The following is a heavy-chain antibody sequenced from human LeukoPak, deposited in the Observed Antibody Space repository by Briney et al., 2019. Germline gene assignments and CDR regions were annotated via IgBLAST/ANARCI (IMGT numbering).Heavy chain of an antibody. CDR2: ISYDGSNK. CDR3: ARGEVDCSGGSCYSAEYFQH. V-gene: IGHV3-30*04. J-gene: IGHJ1*01. CDR1: GFTFSSYA. Sequence: GGSLRHSCAASGFTFSSYAMHWVRQAPGKGLEWVAVISYDGSNKYYADSAKGRFTISRDNSKNTLYLQMNSLRAEDTAVYYCARGEVDCSGGSCYSAEYFQHWGQGTLVTVSS. D-gene: IGHD2-15*01.